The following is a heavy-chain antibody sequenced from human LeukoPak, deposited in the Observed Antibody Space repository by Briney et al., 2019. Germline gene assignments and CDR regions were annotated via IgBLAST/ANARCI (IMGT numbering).Heavy chain of an antibody. CDR3: ARGVYGSQDY. CDR1: GGSFSGYY. J-gene: IGHJ4*02. Sequence: YPSETLSLTCAVYGGSFSGYYWSWIRQPPGKGLEWIGEINHSGSTNYNPSLKSRVTISLDTSKNQFSLKLSSVTAADTAVYYCARGVYGSQDYWGQGTLVTVSS. D-gene: IGHD1-26*01. V-gene: IGHV4-34*01. CDR2: INHSGST.